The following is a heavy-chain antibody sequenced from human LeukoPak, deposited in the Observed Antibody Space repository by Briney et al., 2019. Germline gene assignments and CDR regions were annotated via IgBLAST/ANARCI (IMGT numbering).Heavy chain of an antibody. CDR1: GFTFSSYS. CDR2: ITSSSSYI. CDR3: ARGSTYSRGWYTGFDY. Sequence: GGSLRLSCAGSGFTFSSYSMNWVRQAPGKGLEWVSSITSSSSYIYYADSVKGRFTISRDNAKKSVYLQMNSLRAEDTAVYYCARGSTYSRGWYTGFDYWGQGTLVTVSS. J-gene: IGHJ4*02. D-gene: IGHD6-19*01. V-gene: IGHV3-21*01.